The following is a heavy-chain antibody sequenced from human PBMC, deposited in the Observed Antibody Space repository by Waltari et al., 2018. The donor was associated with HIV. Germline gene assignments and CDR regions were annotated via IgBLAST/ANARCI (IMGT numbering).Heavy chain of an antibody. CDR2: IYSGGST. CDR1: GFTVSSNY. D-gene: IGHD6-25*01. V-gene: IGHV3-66*02. CDR3: ARGSAGYYYGMDV. J-gene: IGHJ6*02. Sequence: EVQLVESGGGLVQPGGSLRLSCAASGFTVSSNYMSWVRQAPGKGLEWVSVIYSGGSTYYADSVKGRFTISRDNSKNTLYLQMNSLRAEDTAVYYCARGSAGYYYGMDVWGQGTTVTVSS.